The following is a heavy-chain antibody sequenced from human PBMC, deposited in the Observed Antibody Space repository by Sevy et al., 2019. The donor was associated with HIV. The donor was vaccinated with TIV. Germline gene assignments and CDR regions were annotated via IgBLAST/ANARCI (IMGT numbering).Heavy chain of an antibody. CDR2: IKSKTDSGTR. CDR1: GFTFSDAW. D-gene: IGHD1-1*01. V-gene: IGHV3-15*01. J-gene: IGHJ4*02. CDR3: AGGTGTSDFDH. Sequence: GGSLRLSCATSGFTFSDAWMNWVRQAPGKGLEWVARIKSKTDSGTRDFAAPVKGRFTISRDDSKNTVYLQMTSLKDEDTGVYFCAGGTGTSDFDHWGQGTLVTVSS.